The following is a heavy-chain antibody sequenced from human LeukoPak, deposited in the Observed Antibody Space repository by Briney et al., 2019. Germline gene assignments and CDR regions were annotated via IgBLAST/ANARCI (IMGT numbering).Heavy chain of an antibody. J-gene: IGHJ4*02. V-gene: IGHV4-34*01. D-gene: IGHD3-22*01. Sequence: SETLSLTCAVYGGSFSGYYWSWIRQPPGKGLEWIGEINHSGSTNYNPSLKSRVTISVDTSKNQFSLKLSSVTAADTAVYYCARARITMIRAYYFDYWGQGTLVTVSS. CDR2: INHSGST. CDR3: ARARITMIRAYYFDY. CDR1: GGSFSGYY.